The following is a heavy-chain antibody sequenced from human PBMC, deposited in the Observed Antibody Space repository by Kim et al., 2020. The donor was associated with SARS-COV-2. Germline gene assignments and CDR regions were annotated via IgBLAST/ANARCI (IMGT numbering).Heavy chain of an antibody. V-gene: IGHV3-23*01. Sequence: GGSLRLSCAASGFTFRSYAMRWVRQAPGKGLEWVSAISDGGGSTYYADSVKCRFTISRDNSKNMLYLQMKSLRAVDTAVYFCAKDYHSYQLITMIRGDLVAFWAHGTLVTVSS. J-gene: IGHJ1*01. CDR2: ISDGGGST. CDR3: AKDYHSYQLITMIRGDLVAF. CDR1: GFTFRSYA. D-gene: IGHD3-10*01.